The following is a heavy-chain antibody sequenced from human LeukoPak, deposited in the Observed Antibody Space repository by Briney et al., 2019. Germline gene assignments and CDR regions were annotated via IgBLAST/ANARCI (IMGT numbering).Heavy chain of an antibody. Sequence: GGSLRLSCAASGFTFNTYGMHWVRQAPGKGLEWVAFIRYDGTKKYYADSVKGRFTASRDSSKNTLYLQMNSLRAEDTAVFYCAKDQYDFWTGLSSMDVWGKGTTVTVSS. CDR1: GFTFNTYG. J-gene: IGHJ6*03. CDR2: IRYDGTKK. D-gene: IGHD3/OR15-3a*01. V-gene: IGHV3-30*02. CDR3: AKDQYDFWTGLSSMDV.